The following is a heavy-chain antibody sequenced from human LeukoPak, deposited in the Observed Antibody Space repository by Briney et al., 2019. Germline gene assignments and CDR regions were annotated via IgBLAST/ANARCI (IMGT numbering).Heavy chain of an antibody. CDR1: GGSISSSSYY. V-gene: IGHV4-39*01. CDR3: ARGGTFDAFDI. Sequence: SETLSLTCTVSGGSISSSSYYWGWIRQPPGKGLEWIESIYYGGSTYYNPSLKSRVTISVDTSKNQCSLKLSSVTAADTAVYYCARGGTFDAFDIWGQGTMVTVSS. D-gene: IGHD2-15*01. CDR2: IYYGGST. J-gene: IGHJ3*02.